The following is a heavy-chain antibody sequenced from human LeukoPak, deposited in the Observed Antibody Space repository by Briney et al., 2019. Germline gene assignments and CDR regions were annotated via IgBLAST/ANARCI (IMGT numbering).Heavy chain of an antibody. CDR2: INPSGGST. V-gene: IGHV1-46*03. J-gene: IGHJ4*02. D-gene: IGHD6-13*01. CDR3: ARGGEDSDRIAAAGNYYFDY. Sequence: GASVKVSCKASGYTFTSYYMHWVRQAPGQGLEWMGIINPSGGSTSYAQKFQGRVTMTRDTSPTTVYMELSSLRSEDTAVYYCARGGEDSDRIAAAGNYYFDYWGQGTLVTVSS. CDR1: GYTFTSYY.